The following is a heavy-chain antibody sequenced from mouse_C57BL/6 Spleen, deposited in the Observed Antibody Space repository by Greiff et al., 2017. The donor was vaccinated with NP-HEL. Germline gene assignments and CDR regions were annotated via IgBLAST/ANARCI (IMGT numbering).Heavy chain of an antibody. Sequence: EVKLMESGGGLVKPGGSLKLSCAASGFTFSDYGMHWVRQAPETGLEWVAYISSGSSTIYYADTVKGRFTISRDNAKNTLFLQMTSLRSEDTAMYYCAREYYFDYWGQGTTLTVSS. CDR2: ISSGSSTI. J-gene: IGHJ2*01. V-gene: IGHV5-17*01. CDR1: GFTFSDYG. CDR3: AREYYFDY.